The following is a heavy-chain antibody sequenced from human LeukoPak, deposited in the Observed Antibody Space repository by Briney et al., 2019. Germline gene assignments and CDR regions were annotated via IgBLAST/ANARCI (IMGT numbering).Heavy chain of an antibody. CDR3: ARAAGDSSGYYFYLDY. D-gene: IGHD3-22*01. V-gene: IGHV3-7*01. CDR2: IKQDGSEK. Sequence: GGSLRLSCAASGFPFSSYWMSWVRQAPGKGLGWVANIKQDGSEKYYVDSVKGRFTISRANAKNSLYLQMNSLRAEDTAVYYCARAAGDSSGYYFYLDYWGQGTLVTVSS. CDR1: GFPFSSYW. J-gene: IGHJ4*02.